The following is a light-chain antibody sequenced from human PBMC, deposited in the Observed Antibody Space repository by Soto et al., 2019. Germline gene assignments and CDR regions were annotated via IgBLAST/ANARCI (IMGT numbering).Light chain of an antibody. CDR3: QQRSSWIT. J-gene: IGKJ5*01. Sequence: EIVLTQSPATLSVSPWERATLSCRASQSVSTYLAWYQQKPGQAPRLLIYDASNRATGIPARFSGSGSATDFTLTISSLEPEDFAVYYCQQRSSWITFGQGTRLEIK. V-gene: IGKV3-11*01. CDR2: DAS. CDR1: QSVSTY.